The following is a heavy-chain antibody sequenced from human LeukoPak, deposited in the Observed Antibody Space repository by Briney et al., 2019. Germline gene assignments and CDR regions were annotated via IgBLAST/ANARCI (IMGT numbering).Heavy chain of an antibody. CDR3: ARHLPILRYFDWLDY. D-gene: IGHD3-9*01. J-gene: IGHJ4*02. V-gene: IGHV4-34*01. Sequence: PSETLSLTCAVYGGSFSGYYWSWIRQPPGKGLEWIGEINHSGSTNYNPSLKSRVTISVDTSKNQFSLKLSSVTAADTAVYYCARHLPILRYFDWLDYWGQGTLVTVSS. CDR2: INHSGST. CDR1: GGSFSGYY.